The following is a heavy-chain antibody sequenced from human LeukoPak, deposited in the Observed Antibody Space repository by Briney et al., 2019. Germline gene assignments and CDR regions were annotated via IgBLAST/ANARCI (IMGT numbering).Heavy chain of an antibody. V-gene: IGHV3-30-3*01. CDR2: ISYDGSNK. Sequence: GGSLRLSCAASGFTFSSYAMHWVRQAPGKGLEWVAVISYDGSNKYYADSVKGRFTISRDNSENTLYLQMNSLRAEDTAVYYCARGVWFGESPNWFDPWGQGTLVTVSS. CDR1: GFTFSSYA. CDR3: ARGVWFGESPNWFDP. J-gene: IGHJ5*02. D-gene: IGHD3-10*01.